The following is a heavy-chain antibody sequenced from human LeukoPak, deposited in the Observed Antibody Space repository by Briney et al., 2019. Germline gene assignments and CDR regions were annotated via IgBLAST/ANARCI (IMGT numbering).Heavy chain of an antibody. CDR1: GFTFSSYN. V-gene: IGHV3-21*01. D-gene: IGHD5-24*01. CDR3: ARGRDGSQSPIDD. Sequence: KTGGSLRLSCAASGFTFSSYNMNWVRQAPGKGLEWVSSISSSSYIYYADSVKGRFTISRDNAKNSLYLQMNSLRAEDTAVYYCARGRDGSQSPIDDWGQGTLVTVSS. CDR2: ISSSSYI. J-gene: IGHJ4*02.